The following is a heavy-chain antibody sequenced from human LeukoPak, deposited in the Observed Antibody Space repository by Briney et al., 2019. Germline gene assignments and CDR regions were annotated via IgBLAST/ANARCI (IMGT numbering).Heavy chain of an antibody. V-gene: IGHV3-23*01. J-gene: IGHJ4*02. Sequence: GGSLRLSCAASGVTFSSYAMNWVRQAPGKGLEWVSVMSGSGGSTYYADSVKGRFTISRDNSKDTLYLQMNSLRAEDTAVYYCAKAGCTSATCHVNCWGQGTLVTVSS. CDR1: GVTFSSYA. CDR3: AKAGCTSATCHVNC. CDR2: MSGSGGST. D-gene: IGHD2-2*01.